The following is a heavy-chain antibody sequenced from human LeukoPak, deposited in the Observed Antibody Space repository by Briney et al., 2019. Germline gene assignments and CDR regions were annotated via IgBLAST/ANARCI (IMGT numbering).Heavy chain of an antibody. Sequence: GASVKVSCKASGYTFTAHYMHWVRQAPGQGLEWLAWINPDSGATNFAQRFQGRVTMTRDTSVNTVHMELNRLRSDDTAVYYCARDLCHGGSCFHFNSWGQGTLVTVSS. J-gene: IGHJ4*02. CDR2: INPDSGAT. V-gene: IGHV1-2*02. D-gene: IGHD2-15*01. CDR3: ARDLCHGGSCFHFNS. CDR1: GYTFTAHY.